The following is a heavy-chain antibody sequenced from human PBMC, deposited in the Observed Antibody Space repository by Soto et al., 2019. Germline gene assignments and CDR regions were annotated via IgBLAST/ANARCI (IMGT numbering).Heavy chain of an antibody. CDR3: ARDPSPGISAAKAPMGLNWFDP. V-gene: IGHV1-18*01. J-gene: IGHJ5*02. CDR2: ISAYNGNT. Sequence: QVQLVQSGAEVKKPGASVKVSCKASGYTFTSYGISWVRQAPGQGLEWMGWISAYNGNTNYAQKSQGRVTRTTDTSTSSALLERRRLRSNDTAVYFCARDPSPGISAAKAPMGLNWFDPWGQGTLVTVSS. D-gene: IGHD6-13*01. CDR1: GYTFTSYG.